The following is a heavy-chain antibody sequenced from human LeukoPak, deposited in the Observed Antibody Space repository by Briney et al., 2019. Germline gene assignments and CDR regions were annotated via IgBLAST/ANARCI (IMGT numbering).Heavy chain of an antibody. CDR1: GFTFSSYT. Sequence: GRSLRLSCAASGFTFSSYTMHWVRQAPGKGLEWMAVISYDGGNKYYADSVKGRFTISRDNSKNTLYLQMNSLRAEDTAVYYCAELGITMIGGVWGKGTTVTISS. J-gene: IGHJ6*04. V-gene: IGHV3-30*04. CDR3: AELGITMIGGV. D-gene: IGHD3-10*02. CDR2: ISYDGGNK.